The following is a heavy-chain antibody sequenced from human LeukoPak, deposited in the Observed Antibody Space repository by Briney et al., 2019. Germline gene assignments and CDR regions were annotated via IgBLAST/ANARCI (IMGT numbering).Heavy chain of an antibody. CDR2: ISAYNGNT. V-gene: IGHV1-18*01. CDR3: ARDPGDDDVWGSNSAALRHPFDY. J-gene: IGHJ4*02. CDR1: GYTFTSYG. Sequence: ASVKVSCKASGYTFTSYGISWVRQAPGQGLEWMGWISAYNGNTNYAQKLQGRVTMTTDTSTSTAYMELRSLRSDDTAVYYCARDPGDDDVWGSNSAALRHPFDYWGQGTLVTAST. D-gene: IGHD3-16*01.